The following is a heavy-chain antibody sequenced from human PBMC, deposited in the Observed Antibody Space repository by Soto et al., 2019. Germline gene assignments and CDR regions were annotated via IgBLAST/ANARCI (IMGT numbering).Heavy chain of an antibody. CDR1: GGSFSGYY. Sequence: LSLTCAVSGGSFSGYYWSWIRQPPGKGLEWIGEINHSGSTNYNPSLKSRVTISVDTSKNQFSLKLSSVTAADTAVYYCARGTGYYDSSGYLRRGSRKYYFDYWGQGTLVTVSS. CDR3: ARGTGYYDSSGYLRRGSRKYYFDY. CDR2: INHSGST. V-gene: IGHV4-34*01. J-gene: IGHJ4*02. D-gene: IGHD3-22*01.